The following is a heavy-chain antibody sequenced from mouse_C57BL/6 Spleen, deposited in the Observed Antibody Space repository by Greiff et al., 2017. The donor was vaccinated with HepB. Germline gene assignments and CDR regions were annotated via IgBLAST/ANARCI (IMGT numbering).Heavy chain of an antibody. CDR3: ARRRGSYAMDY. Sequence: VQLKQSGAELVRPGTSVKVSCKASGYAFTNYLIEWVKQRPGQGLEWIGVINPGSGGTNYNEKFKGKATLTADKSSSTAYMQLSSLTSEDSAVYFCARRRGSYAMDYWGQGTSVTVSS. CDR1: GYAFTNYL. V-gene: IGHV1-54*01. J-gene: IGHJ4*01. CDR2: INPGSGGT.